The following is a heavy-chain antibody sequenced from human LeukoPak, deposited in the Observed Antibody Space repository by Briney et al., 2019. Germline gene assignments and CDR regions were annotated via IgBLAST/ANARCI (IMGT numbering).Heavy chain of an antibody. CDR1: GGSISSYY. D-gene: IGHD6-19*01. J-gene: IGHJ4*02. V-gene: IGHV4-59*01. Sequence: PSETLSLTCTVSGGSISSYYWSWIRQPPGKGLKWIGYIYYSGSTNYSPSLKSRVTISVDTSKNQFSLKLGSVTAADTAVYYCARGYRIAVAGFDYWGQGTLVTVSS. CDR2: IYYSGST. CDR3: ARGYRIAVAGFDY.